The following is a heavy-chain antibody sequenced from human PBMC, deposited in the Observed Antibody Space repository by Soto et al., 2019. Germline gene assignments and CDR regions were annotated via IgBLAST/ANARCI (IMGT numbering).Heavy chain of an antibody. D-gene: IGHD1-26*01. CDR1: GGSFSGYI. CDR2: INHAGRA. CDR3: ARGLITGSQYSGGWYYFDS. V-gene: IGHV4-34*01. J-gene: IGHJ4*02. Sequence: QVQLQQSGAGLLKPSETLSLTCDVYGGSFSGYIWTWIGQTPGTGLQWMGQINHAGRANYNPSLKSRATISVHTSNRQCCLELSSVTAADTAVYYCARGLITGSQYSGGWYYFDSWGKGTQVTVSS.